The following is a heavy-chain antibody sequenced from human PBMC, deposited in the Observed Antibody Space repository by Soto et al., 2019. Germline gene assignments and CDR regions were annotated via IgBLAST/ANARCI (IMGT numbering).Heavy chain of an antibody. CDR3: ARDRYDFWSGYPYYYGMDV. J-gene: IGHJ6*02. CDR2: ISYDGSNK. V-gene: IGHV3-30-3*01. CDR1: GFTVSSYD. Sequence: QVQLVESGGGVVQPGRSLRLSCAASGFTVSSYDMHWVRQAPGKGLEWVAVISYDGSNKYYADSEKGRVTISRDTSKNSLYLQMNSLRAEDTAVYYCARDRYDFWSGYPYYYGMDVWGQGTTVTVSS. D-gene: IGHD3-3*01.